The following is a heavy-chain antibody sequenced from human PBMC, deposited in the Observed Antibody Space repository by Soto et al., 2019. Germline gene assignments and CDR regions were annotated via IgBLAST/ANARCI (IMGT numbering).Heavy chain of an antibody. D-gene: IGHD3-22*01. Sequence: SVKVSCKASGVTFSSLDINWVRQAPGQGLEWMGGIIPISETTNYAQIFQGRVSIVADISTSTAYMELSRLRSEDTAVYYCARALLSHSYDSGGYDSYFHAMDVWGQGTPVTVSS. CDR2: IIPISETT. J-gene: IGHJ6*02. V-gene: IGHV1-69*06. CDR1: GVTFSSLD. CDR3: ARALLSHSYDSGGYDSYFHAMDV.